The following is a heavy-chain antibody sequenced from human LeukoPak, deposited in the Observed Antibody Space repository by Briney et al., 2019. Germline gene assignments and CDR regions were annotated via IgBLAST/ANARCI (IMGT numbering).Heavy chain of an antibody. V-gene: IGHV4-59*01. CDR2: IYYSGNT. CDR3: ARAPPYCSGGSCYFDY. J-gene: IGHJ4*02. Sequence: SETLSLTCTVSGGSIRSYYRSWVRQPPGKGLEWIGYIYYSGNTNYNPSPRSRITISVDMSKNKFSLKLSSVTAADTAVYYCARAPPYCSGGSCYFDYWGQGTLVTVSS. CDR1: GGSIRSYY. D-gene: IGHD2-15*01.